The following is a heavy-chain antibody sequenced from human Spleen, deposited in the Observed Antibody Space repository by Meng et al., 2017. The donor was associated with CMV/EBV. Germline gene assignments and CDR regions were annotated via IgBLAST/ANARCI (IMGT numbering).Heavy chain of an antibody. J-gene: IGHJ6*02. V-gene: IGHV1-18*01. CDR1: GYTLTELS. CDR3: ARDERELPYEYSILMDV. D-gene: IGHD6-6*01. Sequence: ASVKVSCKVSGYTLTELSMHWVRQAPGQGLEWMGWISAYNGNTNYAQKLQGRVTMTTDTSTSTAYMELRSLRSDDTAVYYCARDERELPYEYSILMDVWGQGTTVTVSS. CDR2: ISAYNGNT.